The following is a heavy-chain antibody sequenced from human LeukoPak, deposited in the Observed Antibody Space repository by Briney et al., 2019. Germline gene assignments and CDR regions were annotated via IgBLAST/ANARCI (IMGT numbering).Heavy chain of an antibody. CDR3: XXXXPFLWFGEDFDY. CDR1: GFTXSSYG. CDR2: ISGSGGST. D-gene: IGHD3-10*01. J-gene: IGHJ4*02. V-gene: IGHV3-23*01. Sequence: XXXSGFTXSSYGMSWVRQAPGKGLEWVSAISGSGGSTYYADSVKGRFTISRDNSKNTLDLQMNSLRAEDTAEYYXXXXXPFLWFGEDFDYWGQGTLVTVSS.